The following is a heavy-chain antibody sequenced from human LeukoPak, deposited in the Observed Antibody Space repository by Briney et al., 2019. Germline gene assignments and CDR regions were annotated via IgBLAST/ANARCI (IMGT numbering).Heavy chain of an antibody. V-gene: IGHV3-30*18. CDR3: AKDFRGSSWGY. J-gene: IGHJ4*02. D-gene: IGHD6-13*01. CDR2: ISYDGSNK. CDR1: GFTFTTSS. Sequence: GGSLRLSCSASGFTFTTSSMNWVRQAPGKGLEWVAIISYDGSNKYYADSVKGRFTISRDNSKNTLYLQMNGLRAEDTAVYYCAKDFRGSSWGYWGQGTLVTVSS.